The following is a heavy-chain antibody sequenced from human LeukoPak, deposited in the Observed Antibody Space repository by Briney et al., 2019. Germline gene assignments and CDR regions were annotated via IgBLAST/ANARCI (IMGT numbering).Heavy chain of an antibody. CDR1: VNTFTDYY. V-gene: IGHV1-2*02. D-gene: IGHD3-22*01. J-gene: IGHJ4*02. CDR2: INRNSGGT. CDR3: ARGSSPRYYDSSGQYYFDY. Sequence: GASVKVSCKASVNTFTDYYMHWLRQSPGQGLEWMGWINRNSGGTKYAQKFQGRVTMTRDTSISTAYMELSRLRSDDTAVYYCARGSSPRYYDSSGQYYFDYWGQGTLVTVSS.